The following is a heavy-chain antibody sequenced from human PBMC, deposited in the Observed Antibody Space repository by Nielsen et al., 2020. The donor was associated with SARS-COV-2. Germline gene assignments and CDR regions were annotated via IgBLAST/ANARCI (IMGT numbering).Heavy chain of an antibody. D-gene: IGHD3-10*01. CDR1: GGSISSSSYY. CDR2: IYYSGST. Sequence: GSLRLSCTVSGGSISSSSYYWGWIRQPPGKGLEWIGSIYYSGSTYYNPSLKSRVTISVDTSKNQFSLKLSSVTAADTAVYYCAGSGSYYPVGYYYYMDVWGKGTTVTVSS. CDR3: AGSGSYYPVGYYYYMDV. V-gene: IGHV4-39*01. J-gene: IGHJ6*03.